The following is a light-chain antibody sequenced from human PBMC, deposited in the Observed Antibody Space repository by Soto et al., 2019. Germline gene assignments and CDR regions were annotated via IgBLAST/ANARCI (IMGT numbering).Light chain of an antibody. Sequence: EIVMTQSPATLSVSPGERVTLSCRASQSVGTKLVWYQHRPGQPPRLLISGASARDTGIPVRFSGSGSGTEFTLSIASLQSEDFSVYYCQQSNNWPPTFGQGTKVEIK. CDR1: QSVGTK. CDR2: GAS. V-gene: IGKV3-15*01. CDR3: QQSNNWPPT. J-gene: IGKJ1*01.